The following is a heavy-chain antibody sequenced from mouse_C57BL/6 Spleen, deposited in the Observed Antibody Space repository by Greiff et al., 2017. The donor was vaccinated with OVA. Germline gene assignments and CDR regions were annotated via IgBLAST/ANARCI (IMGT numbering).Heavy chain of an antibody. CDR1: GYTFTSYW. J-gene: IGHJ1*03. CDR2: IHPNSGST. V-gene: IGHV1-64*01. CDR3: AGTITTVVATNFDV. Sequence: VQLQQPGAELVKPGASVKLSCKASGYTFTSYWMHWVKQRPGQGLEWIGMIHPNSGSTNYNEKFKSKATLTVDKSSSTAYMQLSSLTSEDSAVYYCAGTITTVVATNFDVWGTGTTVTVSS. D-gene: IGHD1-1*01.